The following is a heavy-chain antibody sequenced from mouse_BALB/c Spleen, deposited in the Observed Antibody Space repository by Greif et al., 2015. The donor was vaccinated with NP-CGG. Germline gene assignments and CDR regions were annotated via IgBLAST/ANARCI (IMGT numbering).Heavy chain of an antibody. CDR2: INPSTGYT. CDR3: ATGYFDV. Sequence: QVQLQQSGAELAKPGASGKMSCKASGYTFTSYWMHWVKQRPGQGLEWIGYINPSTGYTEYNQKFKDKATLTADKSSSAAYVQLSSLTSEDSAVYYCATGYFDVWGAGTTVTVSS. V-gene: IGHV1-7*01. J-gene: IGHJ1*01. CDR1: GYTFTSYW.